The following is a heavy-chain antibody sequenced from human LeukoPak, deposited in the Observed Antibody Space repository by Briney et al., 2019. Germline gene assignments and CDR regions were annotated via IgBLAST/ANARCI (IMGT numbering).Heavy chain of an antibody. D-gene: IGHD6-19*01. CDR3: ARVGSGWYGLEIRKSWFDP. CDR1: GYTFSSYG. V-gene: IGHV1-18*04. CDR2: ISTYNGNT. Sequence: ASVKVSCKASGYTFSSYGIIWVRQAPGQGLEWMGWISTYNGNTNYAQKLQGRGTMTTDIYTSTAYMELRSLRSDDTAVYYCARVGSGWYGLEIRKSWFDPWGQGTLVTVSS. J-gene: IGHJ5*02.